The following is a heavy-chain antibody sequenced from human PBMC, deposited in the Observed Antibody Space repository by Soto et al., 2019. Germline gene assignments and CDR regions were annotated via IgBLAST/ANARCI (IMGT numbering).Heavy chain of an antibody. CDR1: GFTFSNYW. D-gene: IGHD6-19*01. CDR3: VRGSKGWSGLDY. J-gene: IGHJ4*02. V-gene: IGHV3-74*01. Sequence: EVQLVESGGDSDQPGGSLRLSCAASGFTFSNYWMYWVRHAPGKGPVWVSRIPGDGADTQYADSVKGRFTISRDNSGNTLFLQMTGLRAEDTGVYYCVRGSKGWSGLDYWGQGNLVTVTS. CDR2: IPGDGADT.